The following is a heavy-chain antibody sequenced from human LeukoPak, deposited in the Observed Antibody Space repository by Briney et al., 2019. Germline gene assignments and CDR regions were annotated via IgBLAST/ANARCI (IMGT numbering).Heavy chain of an antibody. CDR1: GGSFSGYY. CDR3: ARVYSSGWPGPLFYFDY. V-gene: IGHV4-34*01. CDR2: INHSGST. J-gene: IGHJ4*02. Sequence: SETLSLTCTVSGGSFSGYYWTWIRQPPGKGLEWIGEINHSGSTNYNPSLKSRVTISVDTSKNQFSLKLSSVTAADTAVYYCARVYSSGWPGPLFYFDYWGQGTLVTVSS. D-gene: IGHD6-19*01.